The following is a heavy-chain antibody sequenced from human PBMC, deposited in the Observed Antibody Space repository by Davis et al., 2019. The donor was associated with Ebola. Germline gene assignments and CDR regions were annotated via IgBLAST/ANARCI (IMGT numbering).Heavy chain of an antibody. V-gene: IGHV3-7*01. CDR2: IKQDGSEK. D-gene: IGHD1-7*01. CDR1: GFTFSSYA. J-gene: IGHJ5*02. CDR3: ARKLELRGPNWFDP. Sequence: GGSLRLSCAASGFTFSSYAMSWVRQAPGKGLEWVANIKQDGSEKYYVDSVKGRFTISRDNAKNSLYLQMNSLRDEDTAVYYCARKLELRGPNWFDPWGQGTLVTVSS.